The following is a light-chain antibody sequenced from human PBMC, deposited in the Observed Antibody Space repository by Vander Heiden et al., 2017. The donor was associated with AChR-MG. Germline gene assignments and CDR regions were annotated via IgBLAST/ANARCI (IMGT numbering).Light chain of an antibody. CDR1: QSVRSN. V-gene: IGKV3-15*01. CDR2: DTS. CDR3: QQDNDWPRT. J-gene: IGKJ2*01. Sequence: EIVMTQSPATLSVSLGERATVSCRASQSVRSNLAWYQQMPGQPPRLLVYDTSTRATGLPARFTASGSVTEFTLTIASLQSEDFAVYYCQQDNDWPRTFGQGTKLEI.